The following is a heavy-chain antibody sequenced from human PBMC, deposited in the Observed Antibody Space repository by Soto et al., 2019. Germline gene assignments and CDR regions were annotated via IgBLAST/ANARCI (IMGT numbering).Heavy chain of an antibody. CDR3: ARSGIVVALNPEYYGMDS. D-gene: IGHD3-22*01. V-gene: IGHV1-69*12. J-gene: IGHJ6*02. CDR1: GGTFSSYV. CDR2: IIPIFGTT. Sequence: QVQLVQSGAEVKKPGSSVKVSCKASGGTFSSYVISWVRQAPGQGLEWMGGIIPIFGTTNYAQKFQGRVTITAGASPGTACMELSRLGSEDTAMYYCARSGIVVALNPEYYGMDSWGQGTTVTVSS.